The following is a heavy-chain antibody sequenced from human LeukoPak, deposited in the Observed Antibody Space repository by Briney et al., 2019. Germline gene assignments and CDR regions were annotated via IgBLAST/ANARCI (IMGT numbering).Heavy chain of an antibody. V-gene: IGHV1-69*05. CDR1: GGTFSSYA. J-gene: IGHJ5*02. CDR3: ARDYYDSSGYSGWFDP. CDR2: IIPIFGTA. Sequence: SVKVSCKASGGTFSSYAISWVRQAPGQGLEWMGGIIPIFGTANYAQKFQGRVTITTDESTSTAYMELSSLRSEDTAVYYCARDYYDSSGYSGWFDPWGQGTLVTVSS. D-gene: IGHD3-22*01.